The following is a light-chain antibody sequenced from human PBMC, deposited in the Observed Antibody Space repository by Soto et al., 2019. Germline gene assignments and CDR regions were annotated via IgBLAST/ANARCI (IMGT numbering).Light chain of an antibody. CDR3: SSYTSSSTPWV. Sequence: QSALTQPASVSGSPGQSTTISCTGTSSDVGGYNYVSWYQQHPGKAPKLMIYDVSNRPSGVSNRFSGSKSGNTASLTISGLQAEDEADYYCSSYTSSSTPWVFGGRTKVTVL. CDR2: DVS. J-gene: IGLJ3*02. V-gene: IGLV2-14*01. CDR1: SSDVGGYNY.